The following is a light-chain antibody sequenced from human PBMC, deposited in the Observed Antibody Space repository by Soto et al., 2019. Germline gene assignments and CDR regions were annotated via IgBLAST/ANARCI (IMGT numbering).Light chain of an antibody. V-gene: IGKV1-33*01. J-gene: IGKJ1*01. CDR3: QQTLSFPPT. CDR2: DAS. Sequence: DIQMTQSPSSLSASVGDRVTITCQASQDISNYLNWYQQKPGKAPKLLMYDASNLETGVPSRFSGSGSGTDFTFTISSLQPEDIATYYCQQTLSFPPTFGQGTKV. CDR1: QDISNY.